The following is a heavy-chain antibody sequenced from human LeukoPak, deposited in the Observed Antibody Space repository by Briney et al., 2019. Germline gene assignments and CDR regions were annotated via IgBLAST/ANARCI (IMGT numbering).Heavy chain of an antibody. D-gene: IGHD3-22*01. V-gene: IGHV3-21*01. CDR3: ARDRDSTGLFAY. CDR1: GFTFSSYS. CDR2: IRSSSSYI. J-gene: IGHJ4*02. Sequence: PGGSLRLSCAASGFTFSSYSMNWVRQAPGKGLEWVSSIRSSSSYIYYADSVKGRFTVSRDNAKNSLYLQMNSLRAEDTAVYYCARDRDSTGLFAYWGQGTLVTVSS.